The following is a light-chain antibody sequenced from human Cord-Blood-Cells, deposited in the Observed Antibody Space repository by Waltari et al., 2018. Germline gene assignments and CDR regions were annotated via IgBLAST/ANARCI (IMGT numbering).Light chain of an antibody. CDR1: QDISNY. J-gene: IGKJ4*01. CDR2: DAS. Sequence: DIQMTKSPSSLSASVGDRVTITCQASQDISNYLNWYQQKPGKAPKLLIYDASNLETGVPSRFSGSGSGTDFTFTISSLQPEDIATYYCQQYDNLTFGGGTKVEIK. CDR3: QQYDNLT. V-gene: IGKV1-33*01.